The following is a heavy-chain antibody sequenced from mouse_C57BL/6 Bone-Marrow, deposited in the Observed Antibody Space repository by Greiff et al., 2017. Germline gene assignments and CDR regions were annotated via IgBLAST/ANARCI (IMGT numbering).Heavy chain of an antibody. CDR2: IHPNSGST. J-gene: IGHJ2*01. V-gene: IGHV1-64*01. Sequence: QVQLQQPGADLVKPGASVKLSCKASGYTFTSYWMHWVKQRPGQGLEWIGMIHPNSGSTNYNEKFKSKATLTVDKSSSTAYMQLSSLTSEDSAVYYCASSAQATSYFDYWGQGTTLTVSS. D-gene: IGHD3-2*02. CDR3: ASSAQATSYFDY. CDR1: GYTFTSYW.